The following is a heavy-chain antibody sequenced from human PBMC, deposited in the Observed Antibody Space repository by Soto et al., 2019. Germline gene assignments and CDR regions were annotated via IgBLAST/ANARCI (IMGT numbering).Heavy chain of an antibody. D-gene: IGHD6-13*01. J-gene: IGHJ5*02. Sequence: PSETLSLTCSVSGGSISSGSYYWGWIRQTPGRGLEWIASMYHGGTTYSNPSLKSRVTISVDTSKNQFSLRLTSVTAADAAVYYCARRGARAAPTNWFDPWGQGTLLTVSS. CDR3: ARRGARAAPTNWFDP. V-gene: IGHV4-39*01. CDR1: GGSISSGSYY. CDR2: MYHGGTT.